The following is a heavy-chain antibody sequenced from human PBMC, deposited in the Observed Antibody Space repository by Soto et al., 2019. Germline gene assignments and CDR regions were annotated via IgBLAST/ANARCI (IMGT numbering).Heavy chain of an antibody. CDR3: VRDRADYDFWGGLLTLDY. Sequence: GGSLRLSCAASGFTFSSYWMSWVRQAPGKGLEWVANIKQDGSEKYYVDSVKGRFTISRDNAKNSLYLQMNSLRAEDTAVYYCVRDRADYDFWGGLLTLDYWGEGTLVTASS. CDR2: IKQDGSEK. D-gene: IGHD3-3*01. J-gene: IGHJ4*02. CDR1: GFTFSSYW. V-gene: IGHV3-7*05.